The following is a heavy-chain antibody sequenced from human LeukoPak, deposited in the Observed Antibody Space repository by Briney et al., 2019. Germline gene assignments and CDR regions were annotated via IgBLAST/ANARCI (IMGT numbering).Heavy chain of an antibody. J-gene: IGHJ3*02. Sequence: GGSLRLSCAASGFTVSSNYMSWVRQAPGKGLEWVSVIYSGGSTYYADSVKGRFTISRDNSKNTLYLQMNSPRAEDTAVYYCARSITPDDAFDIWGQGTMVTVSS. CDR2: IYSGGST. D-gene: IGHD2/OR15-2a*01. CDR3: ARSITPDDAFDI. CDR1: GFTVSSNY. V-gene: IGHV3-66*01.